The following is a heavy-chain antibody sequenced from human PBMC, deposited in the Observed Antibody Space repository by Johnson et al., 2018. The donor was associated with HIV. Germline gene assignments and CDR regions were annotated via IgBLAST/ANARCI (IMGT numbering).Heavy chain of an antibody. CDR3: ARAIAVAEGDAFDI. J-gene: IGHJ3*02. D-gene: IGHD6-19*01. V-gene: IGHV3-30*01. Sequence: GRFTISRDNSKNTLYLQMNSLRAEDTAVYYCARAIAVAEGDAFDIWGQGTMVTVSS.